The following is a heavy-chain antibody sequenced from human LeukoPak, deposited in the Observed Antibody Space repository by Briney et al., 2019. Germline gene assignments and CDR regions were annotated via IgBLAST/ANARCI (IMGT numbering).Heavy chain of an antibody. D-gene: IGHD2-15*01. CDR3: ARVVVAVTKPFYYYYYMDV. J-gene: IGHJ6*03. V-gene: IGHV4-59*01. Sequence: SETLSLTYTVSGGSISSYYWSWIRQPPGKGLEWIRYIYYSGSTNYNPSLKSRVTISVDTSKNQFSLKLSSVTAADTAVYYCARVVVAVTKPFYYYYYMDVWGKGTTVTVSS. CDR2: IYYSGST. CDR1: GGSISSYY.